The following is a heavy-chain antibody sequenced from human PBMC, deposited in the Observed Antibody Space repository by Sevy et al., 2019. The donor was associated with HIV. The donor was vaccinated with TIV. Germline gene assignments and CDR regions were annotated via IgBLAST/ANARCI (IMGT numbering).Heavy chain of an antibody. D-gene: IGHD2-2*01. J-gene: IGHJ6*02. CDR3: AKDLGYCSSTSCLNYGMDV. CDR1: GFTFSSYG. Sequence: GGSLRLSCAASGFTFSSYGMHWVRQAPGKGLEWVAGISYDGSNKYYADSVKGRFTISRDNSKNTLYLQMNSLRAEDTAVYYCAKDLGYCSSTSCLNYGMDVWGQGTTVTVSS. CDR2: ISYDGSNK. V-gene: IGHV3-30*18.